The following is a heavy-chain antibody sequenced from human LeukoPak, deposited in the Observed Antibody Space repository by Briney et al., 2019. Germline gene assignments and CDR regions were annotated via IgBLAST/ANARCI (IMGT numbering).Heavy chain of an antibody. D-gene: IGHD6-19*01. CDR3: ARDLALAGYYFDY. Sequence: GASVKVSCKASGYTFTNYAIHWVRQAPGQRPEWMGWINAGNGNTKYSQEFQGRVTITRDTSASTAYVELSSLRSEDTAVYYCARDLALAGYYFDYWGQGTLVTVSS. J-gene: IGHJ4*02. CDR1: GYTFTNYA. CDR2: INAGNGNT. V-gene: IGHV1-3*01.